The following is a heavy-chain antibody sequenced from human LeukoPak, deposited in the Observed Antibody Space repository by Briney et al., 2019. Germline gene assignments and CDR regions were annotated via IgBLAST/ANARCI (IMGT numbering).Heavy chain of an antibody. CDR2: ISGSGGST. J-gene: IGHJ4*02. V-gene: IGHV3-23*01. CDR1: GFTLSSYA. CDR3: AREITMVRGVAY. D-gene: IGHD3-10*01. Sequence: PGGSLRLSCAASGFTLSSYAMSWVRQAPGKGLEWVSAISGSGGSTYYADSVKGRFTISRDNSKNTLYLQMNSLRAEDTAVYYCAREITMVRGVAYWGQGTLVTVSS.